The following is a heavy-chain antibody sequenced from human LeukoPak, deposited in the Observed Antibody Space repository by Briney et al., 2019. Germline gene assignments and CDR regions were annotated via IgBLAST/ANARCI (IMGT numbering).Heavy chain of an antibody. D-gene: IGHD6-13*01. Sequence: PSETLSLTCTVSGGSISSYYWSWIRQSPGKGLEWIGYIYYSGSTNYNPSLKSRVTISVDTSKNQFSLKLSSVTAADTAVYYCARNGQQLVKVDYWGQGTLVTVSS. V-gene: IGHV4-59*01. CDR3: ARNGQQLVKVDY. CDR2: IYYSGST. CDR1: GGSISSYY. J-gene: IGHJ4*02.